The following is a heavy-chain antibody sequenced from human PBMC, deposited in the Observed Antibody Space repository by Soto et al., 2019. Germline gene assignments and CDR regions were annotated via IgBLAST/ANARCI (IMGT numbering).Heavy chain of an antibody. V-gene: IGHV3-23*01. CDR3: AKDMWAPRPGPNLGY. Sequence: GGSLRLGCAASGVTVSSYAMVWVRQAPGKGLEWVSAISGSGGSTYYADSVKGRFTISRDNSKNTLYLQMNSLRAEDTAVYYCAKDMWAPRPGPNLGYWGQGTLVTVPS. CDR2: ISGSGGST. D-gene: IGHD1-26*01. CDR1: GVTVSSYA. J-gene: IGHJ4*02.